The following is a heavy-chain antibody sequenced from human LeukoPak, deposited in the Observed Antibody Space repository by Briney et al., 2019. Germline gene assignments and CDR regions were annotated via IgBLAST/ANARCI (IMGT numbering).Heavy chain of an antibody. V-gene: IGHV4-61*08. CDR2: IYYSGST. Sequence: SETLSLTCTVSGGSISSGGYYWSWIRQHPGKGLEWIGYIYYSGSTYYNPSLKSRVTISVDTSKNQFSLKLSSVTAADTAVYYCAMSRDGYNFDPWGQGTLVTVSS. D-gene: IGHD5-24*01. J-gene: IGHJ5*02. CDR1: GGSISSGGYY. CDR3: AMSRDGYNFDP.